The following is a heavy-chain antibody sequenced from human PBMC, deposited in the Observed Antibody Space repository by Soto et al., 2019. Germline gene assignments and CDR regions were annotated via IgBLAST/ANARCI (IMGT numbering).Heavy chain of an antibody. D-gene: IGHD3-22*01. CDR2: IYHTGND. V-gene: IGHV4-39*01. CDR3: ARDYFDSGDYTTNWFDP. J-gene: IGHJ5*02. Sequence: PGEGLEWIGSIYHTGNDYYHPSLKNRVTISVATYKNQFSLKVTSVTAADTALYYCARDYFDSGDYTTNWFDPWGQGTLVTVSS.